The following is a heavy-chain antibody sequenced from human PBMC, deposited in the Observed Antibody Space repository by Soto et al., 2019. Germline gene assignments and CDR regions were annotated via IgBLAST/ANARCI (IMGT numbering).Heavy chain of an antibody. CDR3: TRHHNVEGYSGYD. CDR1: GVTCSGSA. V-gene: IGHV3-73*01. Sequence: GGSLRLSCAASGVTCSGSAMHWVRQASGKGLEWVGRIRSKANSYATAYAASVKGRFTISRDDSKNTAYLQMNSLKTEDTAVYYCTRHHNVEGYSGYDWGQGTLVTVSS. CDR2: IRSKANSYAT. D-gene: IGHD5-12*01. J-gene: IGHJ4*02.